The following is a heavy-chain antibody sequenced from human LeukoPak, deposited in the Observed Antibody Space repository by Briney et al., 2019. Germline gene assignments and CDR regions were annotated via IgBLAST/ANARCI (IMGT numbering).Heavy chain of an antibody. CDR2: ISAYRGNK. CDR3: ARGSSSQYFRF. V-gene: IGHV1-18*01. D-gene: IGHD3-10*01. J-gene: IGHJ1*01. Sequence: ASVKVSCQDSGYAFSSHPVSWVGQAPGRGREWMGWISAYRGNKSYAQRFQGRVTMSTEASTNTAYMELTSLRSDDTAIYFCARGSSSQYFRFWGQGTLVTVSS. CDR1: GYAFSSHP.